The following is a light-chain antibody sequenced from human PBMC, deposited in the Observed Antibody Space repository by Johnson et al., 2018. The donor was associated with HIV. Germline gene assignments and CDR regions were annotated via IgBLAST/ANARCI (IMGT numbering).Light chain of an antibody. CDR1: SSNIGNNY. V-gene: IGLV1-51*01. CDR2: DNN. CDR3: GTWGTGLSAGGV. J-gene: IGLJ1*01. Sequence: QSVLTQPPSVSAAPGQKVTISCSGSSSNIGNNYVSWYQQLPGTAPKLLIYDNNKRPSGIPDRISGSKSGTSATLGITGLQTGDEADYYCGTWGTGLSAGGVFGTGTKVTVL.